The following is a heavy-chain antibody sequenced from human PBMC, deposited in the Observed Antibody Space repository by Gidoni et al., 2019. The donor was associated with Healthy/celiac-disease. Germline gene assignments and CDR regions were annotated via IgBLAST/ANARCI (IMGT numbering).Heavy chain of an antibody. D-gene: IGHD3-22*01. CDR2: ISSSSSYI. CDR3: ARERYYYDSSGYHLDY. Sequence: EVQLVESGGGLVKPGGSVRLSCAASGFTFSSYSMNWVRQAPGKGLEWVSSISSSSSYIYYADSVKGRFTISRDNAKNSLYLQMNSLRAEDTAVYYCARERYYYDSSGYHLDYWGQGTLVTVSS. CDR1: GFTFSSYS. V-gene: IGHV3-21*01. J-gene: IGHJ4*02.